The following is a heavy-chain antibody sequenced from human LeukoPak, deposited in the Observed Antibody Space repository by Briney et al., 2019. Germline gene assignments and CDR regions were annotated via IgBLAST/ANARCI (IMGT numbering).Heavy chain of an antibody. V-gene: IGHV1-18*01. Sequence: ASVKVSCKASGYTFTSYGISWVRQAPGQGLEWMGWTSAYNGNTNYAQKLQGRVTMTTDTSTSTAYMELRSLRSDDTAVYYCARDEVYGSETSVSLLNYGMDVWGQGTTVTVSS. CDR1: GYTFTSYG. J-gene: IGHJ6*02. CDR3: ARDEVYGSETSVSLLNYGMDV. CDR2: TSAYNGNT. D-gene: IGHD3-10*01.